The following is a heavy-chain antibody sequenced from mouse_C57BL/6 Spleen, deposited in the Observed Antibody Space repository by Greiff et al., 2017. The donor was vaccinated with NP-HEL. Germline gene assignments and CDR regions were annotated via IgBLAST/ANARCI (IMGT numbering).Heavy chain of an antibody. CDR1: GFTFSSYA. J-gene: IGHJ2*01. CDR3: ARDRGYDEEGDY. Sequence: EVMLVESGGGLVKPGGSLKLSCAASGFTFSSYAMSWVRQTPEKRLEWVATISDGGSYTYYPDNVKGRFTISRDNAKNNLYLQMSHLKSEDTAMYYCARDRGYDEEGDYWGQGTTLTVSS. CDR2: ISDGGSYT. D-gene: IGHD2-2*01. V-gene: IGHV5-4*01.